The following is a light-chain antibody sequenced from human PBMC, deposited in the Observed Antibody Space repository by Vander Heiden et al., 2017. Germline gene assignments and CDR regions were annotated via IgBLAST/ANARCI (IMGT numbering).Light chain of an antibody. CDR1: ALPKQY. V-gene: IGLV3-25*03. Sequence: SYELTQPPSVSVSPGQTARITCSGDALPKQYAYWYQQKPGQAPVLVIYKDSERPSGIPERFSGSSSGTTVTLTISGVQAEDEADYYFQSADSSGLRVVFGGGTKLTVL. CDR3: QSADSSGLRVV. J-gene: IGLJ2*01. CDR2: KDS.